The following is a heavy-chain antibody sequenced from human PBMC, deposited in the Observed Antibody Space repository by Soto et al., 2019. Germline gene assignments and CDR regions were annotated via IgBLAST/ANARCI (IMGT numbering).Heavy chain of an antibody. V-gene: IGHV3-23*01. J-gene: IGHJ4*02. CDR3: AKDMEYYDILTGYWASDY. CDR1: GFTFSSYA. CDR2: ISGSGGST. Sequence: EVQLLESGGGLVQPGGSLRLSCAASGFTFSSYAMSWVRQAPGKGLEWVSAISGSGGSTYYADSVKGRFTISRDNSKNTLYLQMNSLRAEDTAVYYCAKDMEYYDILTGYWASDYWGQGTLVTVSS. D-gene: IGHD3-9*01.